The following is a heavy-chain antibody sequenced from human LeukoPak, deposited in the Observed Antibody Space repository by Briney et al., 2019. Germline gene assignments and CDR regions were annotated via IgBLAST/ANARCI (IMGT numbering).Heavy chain of an antibody. J-gene: IGHJ5*02. Sequence: GGSLRLSCAASGFTFSSYGMSWVRQAPGKGLVWVSRIRTDGSSTSYADSVKGRFTISRDNAKNTLYLQMNSLRAEDTAVYYCARESGYHGSGFDPWGQGTLVTVSS. CDR3: ARESGYHGSGFDP. D-gene: IGHD3-10*01. CDR2: IRTDGSST. V-gene: IGHV3-74*01. CDR1: GFTFSSYG.